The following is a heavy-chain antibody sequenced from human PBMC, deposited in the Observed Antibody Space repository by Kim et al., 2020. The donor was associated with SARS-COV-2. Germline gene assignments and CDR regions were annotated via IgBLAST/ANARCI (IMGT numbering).Heavy chain of an antibody. CDR3: ARGPRGSYYAWFDP. J-gene: IGHJ5*02. D-gene: IGHD1-26*01. CDR1: GFTFSSYA. CDR2: ISYDGSNK. V-gene: IGHV3-30-3*01. Sequence: GGSLRLSCAASGFTFSSYAMHWVRQAPGKGLEWVAVISYDGSNKYYADSVKGRFTISRDNSKNTLYLQMNSLRAEDTAVYYCARGPRGSYYAWFDPWGQG.